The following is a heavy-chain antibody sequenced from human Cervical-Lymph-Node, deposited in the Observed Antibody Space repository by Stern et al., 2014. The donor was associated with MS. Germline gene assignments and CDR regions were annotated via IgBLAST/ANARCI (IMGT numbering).Heavy chain of an antibody. CDR1: GGSISSSGYY. D-gene: IGHD1-26*01. J-gene: IGHJ5*02. CDR3: ATTRWDLFTWNWFDP. V-gene: IGHV4-61*02. Sequence: VQLVESGPGLVKPSQTLSFTCTVSGGSISSSGYYWSWIRQPADKGLEWIGRIHDSGSTYYNPSLKSRVTISMGTDHNQSYLKLTSVPAADTAVYYCATTRWDLFTWNWFDPWGQGTLVTVSS. CDR2: IHDSGST.